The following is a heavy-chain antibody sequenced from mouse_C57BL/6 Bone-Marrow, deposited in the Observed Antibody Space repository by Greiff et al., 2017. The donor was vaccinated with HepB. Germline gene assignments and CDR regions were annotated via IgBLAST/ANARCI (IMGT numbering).Heavy chain of an antibody. Sequence: EVQLQQSGPELVKPGASVKISCKASGYTFTDYYMNWVKQSHGKSLEWIGDINPNNGGTSYNQKFKGKATLTVDKSSSTAYMELRSLTSEDSAVYYCERYYCGSDAYWGQGTLVTVSA. CDR2: INPNNGGT. D-gene: IGHD1-1*01. CDR1: GYTFTDYY. CDR3: ERYYCGSDAY. V-gene: IGHV1-26*01. J-gene: IGHJ3*01.